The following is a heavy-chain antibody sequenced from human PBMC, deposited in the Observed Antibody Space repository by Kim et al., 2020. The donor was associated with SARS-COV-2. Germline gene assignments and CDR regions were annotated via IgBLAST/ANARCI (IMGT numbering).Heavy chain of an antibody. V-gene: IGHV1-24*01. CDR3: ATAYYERCLDYYYYGMDV. CDR1: GYTLTELS. CDR2: FDPEDGET. J-gene: IGHJ6*01. Sequence: ASVKVSCKVSGYTLTELSMHWVRQAPGKGRDWMGGFDPEDGETIYAPKFQGRVTMTEDTSTDTAYMELSSLRSEDTALYYCATAYYERCLDYYYYGMDVW. D-gene: IGHD1-26*01.